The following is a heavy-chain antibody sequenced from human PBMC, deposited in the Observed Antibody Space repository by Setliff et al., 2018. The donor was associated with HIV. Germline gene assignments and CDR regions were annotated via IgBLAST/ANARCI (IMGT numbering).Heavy chain of an antibody. CDR2: IYSGGTT. V-gene: IGHV4-61*09. J-gene: IGHJ4*01. D-gene: IGHD2-15*01. Sequence: SETLSLTCSVSGASIRSGLNYWTWTRQPAGKGLEWIGHIYSGGTTNYNPSLKRRVTISVDMSKNHFSLNLTTVSAADTAVYYCARGHVVGTSRSFDLWGRGNLVTVSS. CDR3: ARGHVVGTSRSFDL. CDR1: GASIRSGLNY.